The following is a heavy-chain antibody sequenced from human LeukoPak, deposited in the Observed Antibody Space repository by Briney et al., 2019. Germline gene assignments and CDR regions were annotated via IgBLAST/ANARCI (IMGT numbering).Heavy chain of an antibody. CDR3: ARGQIVGADARVDY. V-gene: IGHV3-30*03. Sequence: GGSLRLSCAASGFTFNNYCMSWVRQAPGKGLEWVADISYDGSDKNYADSVKGRFTIARDNSKNTLYLQMNSLRAEDTALYYCARGQIVGADARVDYWGQGTLVTISS. D-gene: IGHD1-26*01. CDR2: ISYDGSDK. CDR1: GFTFNNYC. J-gene: IGHJ4*02.